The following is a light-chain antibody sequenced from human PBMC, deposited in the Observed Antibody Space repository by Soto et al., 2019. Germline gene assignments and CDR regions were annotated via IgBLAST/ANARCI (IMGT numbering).Light chain of an antibody. CDR1: SSYVGAYSY. CDR2: EVT. J-gene: IGLJ3*02. V-gene: IGLV2-14*01. CDR3: SSFTTRNTWV. Sequence: QSALTQPASVSGSPGQSIAISCTGTSSYVGAYSYVSWYQQHPGNAPKRMIYEVTNRPSGVSNRFSGSKSGNTASLTISGLPAEDEADYYCSSFTTRNTWVLVGGTMLTVL.